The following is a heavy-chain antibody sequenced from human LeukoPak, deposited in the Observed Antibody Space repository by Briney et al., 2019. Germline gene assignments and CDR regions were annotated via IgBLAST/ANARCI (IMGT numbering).Heavy chain of an antibody. CDR3: ATGHYYDSSGYYPSLLSR. D-gene: IGHD3-22*01. Sequence: GASVKVSCKASGYTFTSFDINWVRQATGQGLEWMGWMNPNSGNTGSAQKFQGRVTMTRNTSINTAYMELSSLRSEDTAVYYCATGHYYDSSGYYPSLLSRWGQGTLVTVSS. CDR2: MNPNSGNT. V-gene: IGHV1-8*01. J-gene: IGHJ4*02. CDR1: GYTFTSFD.